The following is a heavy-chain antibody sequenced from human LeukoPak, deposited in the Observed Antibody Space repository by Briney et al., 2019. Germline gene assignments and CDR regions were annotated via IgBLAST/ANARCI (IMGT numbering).Heavy chain of an antibody. D-gene: IGHD2-15*01. V-gene: IGHV4-34*01. CDR2: INHSGST. J-gene: IGHJ6*02. CDR1: GGSFSGYY. CDR3: ARPPLRVVGHNYYYYGMDV. Sequence: SETLSLTCAVYGGSFSGYYWSWIRQPPGKGLEWIGEINHSGSTNYNPSLKSRVTISVDTSKNQFSLKLSSVTAADTAVYYCARPPLRVVGHNYYYYGMDVRGQGTTVTVSS.